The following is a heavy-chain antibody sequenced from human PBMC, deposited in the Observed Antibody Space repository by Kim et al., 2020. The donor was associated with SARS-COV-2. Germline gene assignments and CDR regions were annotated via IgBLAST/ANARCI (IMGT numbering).Heavy chain of an antibody. D-gene: IGHD3-9*01. CDR1: GFNFSSYA. Sequence: GGSLRLSCAASGFNFSSYAMSWVRQAPGKGLEWVAAISGSGGSTYYADSVKGRFTISRDNSKNTLYLQMNSLRAEDTAVYYCARLSGVRTYYYILAGLPLFWYWGQGTLVTLSS. J-gene: IGHJ4*02. V-gene: IGHV3-23*01. CDR2: ISGSGGST. CDR3: ARLSGVRTYYYILAGLPLFWY.